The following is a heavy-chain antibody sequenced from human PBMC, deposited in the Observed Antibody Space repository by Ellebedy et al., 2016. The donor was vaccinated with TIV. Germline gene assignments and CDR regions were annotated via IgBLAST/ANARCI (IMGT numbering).Heavy chain of an antibody. CDR2: ISYDGSNK. V-gene: IGHV3-30*18. CDR3: AKGSYVDTAMVTGY. CDR1: GFTFSSYG. Sequence: GGSLRLSXAASGFTFSSYGMHWVRQAPGKGLEWVAVISYDGSNKYYADSVKGRFTISRDNSKNTLYLQMNSLRAEDTAVYYCAKGSYVDTAMVTGYWGQGTLVTVSS. D-gene: IGHD5-18*01. J-gene: IGHJ4*02.